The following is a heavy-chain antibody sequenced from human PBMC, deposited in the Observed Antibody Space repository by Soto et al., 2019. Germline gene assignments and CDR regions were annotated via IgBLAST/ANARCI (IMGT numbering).Heavy chain of an antibody. CDR2: ISSGSTTI. Sequence: LRLSCAASGFSFSTSTMNWVRQAPGKGLEWVSYISSGSTTIYYADSVKGRFTISRDNGKNSLYLQMNSLRDEDTAVYYCARVRRNDASDYYGMDVWGQGXTVTVYS. V-gene: IGHV3-48*02. J-gene: IGHJ6*02. CDR3: ARVRRNDASDYYGMDV. CDR1: GFSFSTST. D-gene: IGHD1-1*01.